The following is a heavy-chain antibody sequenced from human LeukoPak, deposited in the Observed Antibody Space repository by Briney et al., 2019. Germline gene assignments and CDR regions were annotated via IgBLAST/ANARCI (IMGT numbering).Heavy chain of an antibody. CDR3: AKCHFVGYSSGWFDPPGYYFDY. V-gene: IGHV3-23*01. J-gene: IGHJ4*02. CDR1: GFTFNNYA. CDR2: ISGSGGST. Sequence: QTGGSLRLSCKASGFTFNNYAMSWVRQAPGKGLEWVSAISGSGGSTYYADSVKGRFTISRDNSKNTLYLQMNSLRAEDTAVYYCAKCHFVGYSSGWFDPPGYYFDYWGQGTLVTVSS. D-gene: IGHD6-19*01.